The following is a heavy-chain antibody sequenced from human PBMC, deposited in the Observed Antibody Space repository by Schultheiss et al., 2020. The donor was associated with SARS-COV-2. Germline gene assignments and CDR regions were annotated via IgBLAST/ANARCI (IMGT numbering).Heavy chain of an antibody. J-gene: IGHJ1*01. Sequence: SETLSLTCTVSGGSISSSSYYWGWIRQPPGKGLEWTGYISCSGSTNYNPSLKCRVTISVDTSKNQFSLKLSSVTAADTAVYYCASSSSWYQVYFQHWGQGTLVTVSS. CDR3: ASSSSWYQVYFQH. CDR1: GGSISSSSYY. CDR2: ISCSGST. D-gene: IGHD6-13*01. V-gene: IGHV4-61*05.